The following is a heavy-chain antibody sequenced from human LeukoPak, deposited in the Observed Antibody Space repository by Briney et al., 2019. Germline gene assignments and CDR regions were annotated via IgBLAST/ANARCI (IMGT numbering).Heavy chain of an antibody. Sequence: SETLSLTCSVSGASISSQYWTWIRQPPGKGLEWIGYIYNSGSTNYNPSLKSRVTMSIDTSKNQFSLRLTSVTAADTAVYYCARDLVTVTKGFDIWGLGTMVSVSS. J-gene: IGHJ3*02. D-gene: IGHD4-17*01. V-gene: IGHV4-59*11. CDR2: IYNSGST. CDR1: GASISSQY. CDR3: ARDLVTVTKGFDI.